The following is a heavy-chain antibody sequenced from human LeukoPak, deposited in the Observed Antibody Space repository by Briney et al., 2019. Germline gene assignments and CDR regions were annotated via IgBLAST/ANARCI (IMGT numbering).Heavy chain of an antibody. V-gene: IGHV3-13*01. CDR2: VSAGHHA. D-gene: IGHD5-18*01. J-gene: IGHJ4*02. CDR1: GFTLGGHD. CDR3: VREARGYHYTYFDY. Sequence: GGSLRLSCTASGFTLGGHDMHWVRQTTGDGLEGVAAVSAGHHAFYAGSVKGRFTVSREDAKNSLYLQMNSLRDGDTAVYYCVREARGYHYTYFDYWGQGSMVTVSS.